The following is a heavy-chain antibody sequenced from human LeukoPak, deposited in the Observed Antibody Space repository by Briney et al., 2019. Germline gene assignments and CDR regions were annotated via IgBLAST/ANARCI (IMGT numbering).Heavy chain of an antibody. CDR2: INPNSGGT. Sequence: GASVKVSCKASGYTFTSYGISWVRQAPGQGLEWMGWINPNSGGTNYAQKFQGWVTMTRDTSISTAYMELSRLRSDDTAVYYCARGIVATSPDYWGQGTLVTVSS. CDR3: ARGIVATSPDY. D-gene: IGHD5-12*01. V-gene: IGHV1-2*04. CDR1: GYTFTSYG. J-gene: IGHJ4*02.